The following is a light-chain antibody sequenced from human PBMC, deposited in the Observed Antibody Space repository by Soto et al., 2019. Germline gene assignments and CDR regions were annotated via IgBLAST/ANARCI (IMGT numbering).Light chain of an antibody. CDR1: NLGEKY. Sequence: SYELTQPPSVSVSPGQTASIACSGDNLGEKYVCWYQQKPGQSPVLVIYQDTKRPSGIPERFSGSNSGNTATLTISGTQAMDEADYYCQAWDSSTVVFGGGTKVTVL. CDR3: QAWDSSTVV. V-gene: IGLV3-1*01. CDR2: QDT. J-gene: IGLJ2*01.